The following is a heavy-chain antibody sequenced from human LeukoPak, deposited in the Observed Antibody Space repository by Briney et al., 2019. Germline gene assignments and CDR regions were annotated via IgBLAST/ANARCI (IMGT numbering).Heavy chain of an antibody. J-gene: IGHJ3*01. Sequence: QPGGSLRLSCAASGFTFSSYGMHWVRQAPGKGLEWVAFISYDGSNKYYADSVKGRFTISRDNSKNTLYLQMNNLRADDTAVYYCARSGGGFWGQGTMVTVSS. V-gene: IGHV3-30*03. D-gene: IGHD4-23*01. CDR3: ARSGGGF. CDR1: GFTFSSYG. CDR2: ISYDGSNK.